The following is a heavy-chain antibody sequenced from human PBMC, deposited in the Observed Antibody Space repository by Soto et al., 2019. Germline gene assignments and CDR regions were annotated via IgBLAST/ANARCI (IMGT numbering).Heavy chain of an antibody. CDR1: GFTFSSYW. V-gene: IGHV3-74*01. D-gene: IGHD3-3*01. J-gene: IGHJ1*01. CDR2: INSDGSST. Sequence: GGSLRLSCAASGFTFSSYWMHWVRQAPGKGLVWVSRINSDGSSTSYADSVKGRFTISRDNAKNTLYLQMNSLRAEDTAVYYCARGSITIFGVVIAEYFQHWGQGTLVNVSS. CDR3: ARGSITIFGVVIAEYFQH.